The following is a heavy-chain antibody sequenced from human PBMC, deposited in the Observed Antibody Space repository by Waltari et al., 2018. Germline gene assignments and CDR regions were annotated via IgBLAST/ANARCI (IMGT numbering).Heavy chain of an antibody. Sequence: EVQLVQSGPEVTKPGESLRISCKGSGYSFTTYRITWVRQMPGKGLEWMGRIDPSDSYTNYSPSFQGHVTISADRSINTAYLQWSSLKASDTAIYYCARTSTRDFYYMDVWGKGTTVTVSS. CDR3: ARTSTRDFYYMDV. CDR2: IDPSDSYT. V-gene: IGHV5-10-1*01. D-gene: IGHD2-2*01. J-gene: IGHJ6*03. CDR1: GYSFTTYR.